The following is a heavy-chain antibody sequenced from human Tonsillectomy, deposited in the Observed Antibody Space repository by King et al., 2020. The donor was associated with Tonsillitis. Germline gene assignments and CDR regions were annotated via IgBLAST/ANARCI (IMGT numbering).Heavy chain of an antibody. D-gene: IGHD2-15*01. Sequence: QLQESGPGLVKPSETLSLTCTVSGGSISSSSYYWAWIRQPPGKGLEWIGTIYYSGSTFYNPSLKSRVTISVATSKNQFSLRLSSVTAADTAVYYCARDPGYWSGGSCPHFDYWGQGTLVTVSS. CDR1: GGSISSSSYY. CDR3: ARDPGYWSGGSCPHFDY. CDR2: IYYSGST. V-gene: IGHV4-39*07. J-gene: IGHJ4*02.